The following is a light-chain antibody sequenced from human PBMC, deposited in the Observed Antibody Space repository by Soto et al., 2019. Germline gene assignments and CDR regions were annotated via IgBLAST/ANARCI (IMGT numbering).Light chain of an antibody. CDR2: GNS. J-gene: IGLJ3*02. CDR1: SSNIGAGYD. CDR3: QSYDSSLSGGV. V-gene: IGLV1-40*01. Sequence: QSVLTQPPSVSGAPGQRVTISCTGSSSNIGAGYDVHWYQQLPGTAPKLLIYGNSNRPSGVPDRFPGSKSGTSASLAITGLQADDEADYYCQSYDSSLSGGVFGGGTKLTVL.